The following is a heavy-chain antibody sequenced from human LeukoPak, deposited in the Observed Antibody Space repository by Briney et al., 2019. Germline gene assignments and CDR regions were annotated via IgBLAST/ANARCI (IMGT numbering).Heavy chain of an antibody. CDR1: GYTFTSYG. D-gene: IGHD3-10*01. CDR2: ISAYNGNT. Sequence: ASVKVSCKASGYTFTSYGISWVRQAPGQGLEWMGWISAYNGNTNYAQKLQGRVTMTTDTSTSTAYMELRSLRSDDTAVYYCARAPHVLLWFGELLGPRDAFDIWGQGTMVTVSS. V-gene: IGHV1-18*01. J-gene: IGHJ3*02. CDR3: ARAPHVLLWFGELLGPRDAFDI.